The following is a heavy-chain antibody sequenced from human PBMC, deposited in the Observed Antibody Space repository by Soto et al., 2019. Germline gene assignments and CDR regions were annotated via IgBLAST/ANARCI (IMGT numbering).Heavy chain of an antibody. D-gene: IGHD2-15*01. J-gene: IGHJ6*03. CDR2: IYYSGST. V-gene: IGHV4-59*08. Sequence: SETLSLTCTVSGGSISSYYWSWIRQPPGKGLEWIGYIYYSGSTNYNPSLKSRVTISVDTSKNQFSLRLSSVTAADTAVYYCARTIGYCSGGSCLTPMDVWGKGTTVTVSS. CDR1: GGSISSYY. CDR3: ARTIGYCSGGSCLTPMDV.